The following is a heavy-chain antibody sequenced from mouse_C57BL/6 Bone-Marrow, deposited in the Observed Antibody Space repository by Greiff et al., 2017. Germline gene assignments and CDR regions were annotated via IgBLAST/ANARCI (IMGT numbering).Heavy chain of an antibody. D-gene: IGHD2-4*01. CDR3: ARDGLPFDY. CDR2: SYPGSGST. J-gene: IGHJ2*01. CDR1: AYTSTSSC. Sequence: QVQLQQPVAELANPRPPDQMSSKLSAYTSTSSCTTLVKQRPGQGLEWIGDSYPGSGSTNYNEKCKSKATLTVDTSSSTAYMQLSSLTSVDSAVYYCARDGLPFDYWGYGATLPASS. V-gene: IGHV1-55*01.